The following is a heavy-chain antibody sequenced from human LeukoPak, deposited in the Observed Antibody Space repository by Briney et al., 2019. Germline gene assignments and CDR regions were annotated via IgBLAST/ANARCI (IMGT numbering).Heavy chain of an antibody. V-gene: IGHV4-61*02. D-gene: IGHD4-11*01. J-gene: IGHJ6*03. CDR2: IYTSGST. CDR3: AASLQPDYYYYYYMDV. CDR1: GGSISSGSYY. Sequence: PSQTLSLTCTVSGGSISSGSYYWSWIRQPAGKGLEWIGRIYTSGSTNYNPSLKSRVTISVDTSKNQFSLKLSSVTAADTAVYYCAASLQPDYYYYYYMDVWGKGTTVTVSS.